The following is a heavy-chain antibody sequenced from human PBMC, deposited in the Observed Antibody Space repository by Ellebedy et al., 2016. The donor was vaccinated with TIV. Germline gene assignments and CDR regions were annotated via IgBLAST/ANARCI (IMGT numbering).Heavy chain of an antibody. V-gene: IGHV3-21*01. J-gene: IGHJ4*02. CDR1: GFTFSSYA. Sequence: GESLKISXAASGFTFSSYAMSWVRQAPGKGLEWVSSISSSSSYIYYADSVKGRFTISRDNAKNSLYLQMNSLRAEDTAVYYCARLAYCGGDCSYWGQGTLVTVSS. CDR2: ISSSSSYI. D-gene: IGHD2-21*01. CDR3: ARLAYCGGDCSY.